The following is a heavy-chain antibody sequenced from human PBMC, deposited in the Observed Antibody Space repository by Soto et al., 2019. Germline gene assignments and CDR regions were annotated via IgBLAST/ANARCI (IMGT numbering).Heavy chain of an antibody. CDR1: GYTFTSYA. Sequence: QVQLVQSGAEVKKPGASVKVSCKASGYTFTSYAMHWVRQAPGQRLEWMGWINAGNGNTKYSQKFQGRVTITRETSPSTAYMELSSLRSEDTAVYYCARVGQWLATLDFDYWGQGTLVTVSS. CDR3: ARVGQWLATLDFDY. V-gene: IGHV1-3*01. J-gene: IGHJ4*02. D-gene: IGHD6-19*01. CDR2: INAGNGNT.